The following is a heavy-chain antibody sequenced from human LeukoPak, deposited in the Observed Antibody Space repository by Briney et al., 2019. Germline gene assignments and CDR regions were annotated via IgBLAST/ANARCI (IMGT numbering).Heavy chain of an antibody. D-gene: IGHD4-17*01. CDR3: ARYATVTLGAFDI. V-gene: IGHV3-48*03. CDR1: GFTFSSYE. CDR2: ISSSGSTI. Sequence: GGSLRLSCAASGFTFSSYEMNWVRQAPGKGLEWVSYISSSGSTIYYADSVKGRFTISRDNAKNSLYLQMNSLRAEDTAVYYCARYATVTLGAFDIWGQGTMVTVSS. J-gene: IGHJ3*02.